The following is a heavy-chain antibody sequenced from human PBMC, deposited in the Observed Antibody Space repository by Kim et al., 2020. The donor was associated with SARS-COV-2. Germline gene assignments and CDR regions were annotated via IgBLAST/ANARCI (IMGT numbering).Heavy chain of an antibody. J-gene: IGHJ5*02. Sequence: YSHNSQGRLTITRDTSATTAYMELSRLTSKDTAVYFCAREGSGSYNWLDPWGQGTLVTVSS. CDR3: AREGSGSYNWLDP. D-gene: IGHD3-10*01. V-gene: IGHV1-3*01.